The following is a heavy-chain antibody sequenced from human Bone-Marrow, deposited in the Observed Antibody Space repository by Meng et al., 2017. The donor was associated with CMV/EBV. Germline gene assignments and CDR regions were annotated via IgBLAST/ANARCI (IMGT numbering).Heavy chain of an antibody. CDR3: ARGPYYGSVLSGYYYYGMDV. D-gene: IGHD3-10*01. V-gene: IGHV4-34*01. J-gene: IGHJ6*02. CDR2: INHSGST. CDR1: GGSFSGYY. Sequence: GSLRLSCAVYGGSFSGYYWSWIRQPPGKGLEWIGEINHSGSTNYNPSLKTRVPISVDTSKNQFSLKLSSVTAADTAVYYCARGPYYGSVLSGYYYYGMDVWGQGTTVTVSS.